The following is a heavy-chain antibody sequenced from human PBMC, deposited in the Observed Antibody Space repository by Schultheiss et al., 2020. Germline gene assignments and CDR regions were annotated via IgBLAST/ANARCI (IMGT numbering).Heavy chain of an antibody. D-gene: IGHD2-15*01. Sequence: GGSLRLSCSASGFTFSTFGMHWVRQAPGKGLEYISAISSDGISTFYADSVKGRFTISRDNSKNTLYLQMSSLRAEDTAVYYCARDRGYCSGGACYTVLDYWGQGTLVTVSS. V-gene: IGHV3-64D*06. J-gene: IGHJ4*02. CDR2: ISSDGIST. CDR3: ARDRGYCSGGACYTVLDY. CDR1: GFTFSTFG.